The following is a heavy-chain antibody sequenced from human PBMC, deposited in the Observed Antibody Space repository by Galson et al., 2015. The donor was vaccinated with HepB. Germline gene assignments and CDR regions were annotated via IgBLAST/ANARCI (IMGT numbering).Heavy chain of an antibody. D-gene: IGHD6-13*01. J-gene: IGHJ5*02. CDR3: AREISSSWYRATSWFDP. CDR2: ISSSSSYI. Sequence: SLRLSCAASGFTFSSYSMNWVRQAPGKGLEWVSSISSSSSYIYYADSVKGRFTISRDNAKNSLYLQMNSLRAEDTAVYYCAREISSSWYRATSWFDPWGQGTLVTVSS. CDR1: GFTFSSYS. V-gene: IGHV3-21*01.